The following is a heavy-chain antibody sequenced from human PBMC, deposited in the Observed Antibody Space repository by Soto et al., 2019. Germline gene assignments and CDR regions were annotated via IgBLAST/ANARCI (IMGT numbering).Heavy chain of an antibody. D-gene: IGHD6-6*01. J-gene: IGHJ5*02. CDR3: ARADIAGRPGFDP. CDR2: VNHSGTT. Sequence: PSETLSLTCAVYGGSFSDFYWSWIRQPPGKGLEWIGEVNHSGTTNYSPSLRSRVTISVDTSKNQFSLKLSSVTAADTAVYYCARADIAGRPGFDPWGQGTLVTVSS. CDR1: GGSFSDFY. V-gene: IGHV4-34*01.